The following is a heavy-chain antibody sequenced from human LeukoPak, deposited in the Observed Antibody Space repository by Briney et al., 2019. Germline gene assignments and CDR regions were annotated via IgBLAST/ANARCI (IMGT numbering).Heavy chain of an antibody. J-gene: IGHJ4*02. D-gene: IGHD3-10*01. Sequence: GGSLRLTCSASGFTFSSYAMSWVRQAPGKGLEWVSAISGSGGNTYYADSVKGRFTISRDNSKNTLYLQMNSLRAEDTAVYYCARDGIMVRGVIITPDFDYWGQGTLVTVSS. CDR2: ISGSGGNT. CDR1: GFTFSSYA. V-gene: IGHV3-23*01. CDR3: ARDGIMVRGVIITPDFDY.